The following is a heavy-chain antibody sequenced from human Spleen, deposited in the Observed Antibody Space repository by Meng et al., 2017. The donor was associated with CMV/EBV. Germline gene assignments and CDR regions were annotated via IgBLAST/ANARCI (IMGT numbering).Heavy chain of an antibody. CDR2: IRYDGSNK. J-gene: IGHJ4*02. V-gene: IGHV3-30*02. CDR3: AKVHTD. Sequence: VQRVESGGGVVQPGGSLRLSCAASGFTFSSYGMHWVRQAPGKGLEWVAFIRYDGSNKYYADSVKGRFTISRDNSKNTLYLQMNSLRAEDTAVYYCAKVHTDWGQGTLVTVSS. CDR1: GFTFSSYG.